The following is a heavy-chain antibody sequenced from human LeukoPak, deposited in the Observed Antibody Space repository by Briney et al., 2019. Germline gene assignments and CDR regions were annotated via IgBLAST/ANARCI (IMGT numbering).Heavy chain of an antibody. CDR1: GFTFSNYW. CDR2: INSDGSSR. D-gene: IGHD6-13*01. V-gene: IGHV3-74*01. J-gene: IGHJ4*02. CDR3: ASASSHRIAAGGDY. Sequence: GGSLRLSCAASGFTFSNYWMHWVRQAPGKGLVWVSRINSDGSSRNYADSVKSRFTISRDNAKNTLYLQTSSLRAEDTAVYYCASASSHRIAAGGDYWGQGTLVTVSS.